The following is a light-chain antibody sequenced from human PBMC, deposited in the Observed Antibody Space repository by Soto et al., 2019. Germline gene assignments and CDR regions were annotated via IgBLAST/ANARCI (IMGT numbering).Light chain of an antibody. CDR1: QSVSSN. CDR2: GAS. Sequence: EIVMTQSPATLSVSPGERATVSCRASQSVSSNVAWYQQIPGQTPRLLIYGASTRATGIPVRFSGSGSGTEFTLTISSLQSEDFAVYYCQQRSNWPPLTFGGGTKVDIK. CDR3: QQRSNWPPLT. J-gene: IGKJ4*01. V-gene: IGKV3-15*01.